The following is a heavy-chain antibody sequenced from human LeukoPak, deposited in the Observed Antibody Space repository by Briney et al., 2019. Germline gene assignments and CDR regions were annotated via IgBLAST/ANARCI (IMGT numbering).Heavy chain of an antibody. V-gene: IGHV3-23*01. CDR2: ISGSGGNT. J-gene: IGHJ4*02. D-gene: IGHD6-25*01. Sequence: GGSLRLSCAASGFTFNNYAIYWVRQAPGKGLEWVSGISGSGGNTYYADSVKGRFTISRDNSKNTLYLQMNSLRAEDTAVYYCAREAAAGTDYWGQGTLVTVSS. CDR1: GFTFNNYA. CDR3: AREAAAGTDY.